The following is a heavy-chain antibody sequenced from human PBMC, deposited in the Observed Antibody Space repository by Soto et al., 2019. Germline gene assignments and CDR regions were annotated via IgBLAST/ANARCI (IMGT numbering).Heavy chain of an antibody. J-gene: IGHJ6*02. V-gene: IGHV1-2*04. D-gene: IGHD6-13*01. CDR3: ARANRLIAAADPPQAPDYYYYGMDV. Sequence: QVQLVQSGAEVKKPGASVKVSCKASGYTFTVYYMHWVRQAPGQGLEWMGWINPNSGGTNYAQKFQGWVTMTRDTSISTAYMELSRLTSDDTAVYYCARANRLIAAADPPQAPDYYYYGMDVWGQGTTVTVSS. CDR2: INPNSGGT. CDR1: GYTFTVYY.